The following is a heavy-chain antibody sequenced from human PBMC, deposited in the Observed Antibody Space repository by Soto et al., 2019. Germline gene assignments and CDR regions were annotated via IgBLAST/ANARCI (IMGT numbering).Heavy chain of an antibody. CDR2: IFPPDSET. Sequence: PGDSLTMYCQVFGYPFGTSTIAWVRQMPGKGLEWMGIIFPPDSETRYSPSFQGQVTFSVDRSMNTAYLEWDSLEASDTAMYFCARLTYCGTECYFDYWGQGNLVNVSA. CDR1: GYPFGTST. V-gene: IGHV5-51*01. CDR3: ARLTYCGTECYFDY. D-gene: IGHD2-21*01. J-gene: IGHJ4*02.